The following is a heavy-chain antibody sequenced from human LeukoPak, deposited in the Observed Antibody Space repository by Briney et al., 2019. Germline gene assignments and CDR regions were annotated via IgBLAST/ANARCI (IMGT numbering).Heavy chain of an antibody. CDR2: IYYSGST. CDR1: GGSISSYY. V-gene: IGHV4-59*01. J-gene: IGHJ3*02. Sequence: SETLSLTCTVSGGSISSYYWSWIRQPPGKGLEWIGYIYYSGSTNYNPSLKSRVTISVDTSKNQFSLKLSSVTAADTAVYYCARVGIQLWLLDAFDIWGQGTMVTVSS. CDR3: ARVGIQLWLLDAFDI. D-gene: IGHD5-18*01.